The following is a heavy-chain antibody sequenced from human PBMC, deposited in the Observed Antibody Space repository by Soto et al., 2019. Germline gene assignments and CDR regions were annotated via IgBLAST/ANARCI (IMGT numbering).Heavy chain of an antibody. CDR2: ISGSGGST. V-gene: IGHV3-23*01. CDR1: GFTFSSYA. Sequence: PGGSLRLSCAASGFTFSSYAMSWVRQAPGKGLEWVSAISGSGGSTYYADSVKGRFTISRDQSKNILYLQLHNLRAEDTAVYYCARRPEGRYFDWWGEGTLVTVSS. CDR3: ARRPEGRYFDW. J-gene: IGHJ4*02.